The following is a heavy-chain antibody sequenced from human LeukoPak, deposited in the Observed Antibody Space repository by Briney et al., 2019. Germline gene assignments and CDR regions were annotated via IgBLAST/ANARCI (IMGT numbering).Heavy chain of an antibody. D-gene: IGHD3-22*01. CDR2: MISDGSST. CDR3: ARGHHYDSSGYPEYFQH. J-gene: IGHJ1*01. Sequence: PGGSLRLSCAASGFTFSSYSMNWVRQAPGKGLEWVSRMISDGSSTTYADSVERRFTIFRDNAKNTLYLQMSSLRAEDTAVYYCARGHHYDSSGYPEYFQHWDQGTLVTVSS. CDR1: GFTFSSYS. V-gene: IGHV3-74*01.